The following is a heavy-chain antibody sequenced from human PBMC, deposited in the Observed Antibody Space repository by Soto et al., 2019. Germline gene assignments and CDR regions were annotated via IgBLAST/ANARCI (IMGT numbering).Heavy chain of an antibody. CDR3: ARDRSSGWSLVD. CDR1: GYSFTRYW. J-gene: IGHJ4*02. V-gene: IGHV5-10-1*01. Sequence: EVQLVQSGAEVKKPGESLRISCKGSGYSFTRYWISWVRQMPGKGLEWMGRIDPSDSYISYSPSFQGHVTISVDKSISTAYLQWSSLKASDTAMYYCARDRSSGWSLVDWGQGTLVTVSS. D-gene: IGHD6-19*01. CDR2: IDPSDSYI.